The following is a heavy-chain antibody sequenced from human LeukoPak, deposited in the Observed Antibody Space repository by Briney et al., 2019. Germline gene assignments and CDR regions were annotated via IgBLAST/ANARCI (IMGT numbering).Heavy chain of an antibody. J-gene: IGHJ4*02. Sequence: GGSLRLSCAASGFTFSNAWMSWVRHAPGKGLEWVGRIKSKTDGGATDYAAPVKGRCTISRDDSKTTLYLPMNSLTTEATAVYYCTTGIAAAGTVSLLDYWDQGTLVTVSS. D-gene: IGHD6-13*01. CDR1: GFTFSNAW. CDR3: TTGIAAAGTVSLLDY. CDR2: IKSKTDGGAT. V-gene: IGHV3-15*01.